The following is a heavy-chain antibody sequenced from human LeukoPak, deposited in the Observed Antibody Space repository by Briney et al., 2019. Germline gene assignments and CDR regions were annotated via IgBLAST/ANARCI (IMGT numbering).Heavy chain of an antibody. CDR1: GFTFSSYG. Sequence: GGSLRLSCAASGFTFSSYGMHWVRQASGKGLEWVAVIWYDGSNKYYADSVKGRFTISRDNSKNTLYLQMNSLRAEDTAVYYCARDGSGVDLWGQGTLVTVSS. J-gene: IGHJ4*02. D-gene: IGHD6-19*01. CDR3: ARDGSGVDL. V-gene: IGHV3-33*01. CDR2: IWYDGSNK.